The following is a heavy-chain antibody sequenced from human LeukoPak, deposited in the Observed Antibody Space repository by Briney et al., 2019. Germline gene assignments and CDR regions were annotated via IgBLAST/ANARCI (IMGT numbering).Heavy chain of an antibody. CDR2: ITGSGAST. V-gene: IGHV3-23*01. CDR3: AKDGGGSLEWLPPMDV. D-gene: IGHD3-3*01. CDR1: EFTFSSHA. J-gene: IGHJ6*02. Sequence: PGGSLRLSCAASEFTFSSHAMGWVRQAPGKGLEWVSSITGSGASTYYGDSVKGRFTTSRDNSKNTLYLQMNRLRAEDTAVYYCAKDGGGSLEWLPPMDVWGQGTTVTVSS.